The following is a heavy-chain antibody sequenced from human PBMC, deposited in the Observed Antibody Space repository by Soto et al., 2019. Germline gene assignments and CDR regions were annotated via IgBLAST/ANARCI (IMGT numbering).Heavy chain of an antibody. J-gene: IGHJ4*02. V-gene: IGHV3-30-3*01. Sequence: QVQLVESGGGVVQPGRSLRLSCAASGFTFSSYAMHWVRQAPGKGLEWVAVISYDGSNKYYADSVKGRFTISRDNSKNTLYLQMNSLRAEDTAMYYCARDKLLSSDDWMYHFDYCGQGTLVTVSS. CDR2: ISYDGSNK. CDR3: ARDKLLSSDDWMYHFDY. CDR1: GFTFSSYA. D-gene: IGHD2-21*01.